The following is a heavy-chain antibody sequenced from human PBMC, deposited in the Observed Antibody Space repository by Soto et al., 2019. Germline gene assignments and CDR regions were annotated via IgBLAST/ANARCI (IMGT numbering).Heavy chain of an antibody. CDR3: AREFKVIFDDFAAMTWNFDT. D-gene: IGHD3-3*01. Sequence: AKTLSLTCTVTGGSINTYYWSWIRQSAGKGLEWIGRVYTTGSTNYNPSLKSRVTISVDTSRNQFSLSLRSVTAADTAVYYCAREFKVIFDDFAAMTWNFDTRAQGALVPLSS. J-gene: IGHJ5*02. V-gene: IGHV4-4*07. CDR2: VYTTGST. CDR1: GGSINTYY.